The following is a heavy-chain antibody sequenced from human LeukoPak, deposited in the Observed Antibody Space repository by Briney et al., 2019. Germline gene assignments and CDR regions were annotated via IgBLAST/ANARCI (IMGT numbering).Heavy chain of an antibody. Sequence: SETLSLTCTVSGGSISSSTYYWGWIRQSPGKGLEWIGSIYYSGSTYYNPSLKSRVTISVDTSKNQFSLKLSSVTAADTAVYYCAASSARSWFDPWGQGTLVTVSS. D-gene: IGHD6-6*01. CDR2: IYYSGST. V-gene: IGHV4-39*07. J-gene: IGHJ5*02. CDR1: GGSISSSTYY. CDR3: AASSARSWFDP.